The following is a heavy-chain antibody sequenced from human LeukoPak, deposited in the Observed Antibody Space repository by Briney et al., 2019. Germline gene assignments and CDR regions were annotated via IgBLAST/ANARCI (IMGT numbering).Heavy chain of an antibody. Sequence: GASVKVSCKASGYSFTSHGIYWVRQAPGQGPEWMAWISAYNGNTNYAQNFQGRVTVTTDTSTSTAYMELKSLTSDDTAIYYCARAGYNNGWFDYWGQGTLVTVSS. V-gene: IGHV1-18*01. CDR2: ISAYNGNT. D-gene: IGHD6-19*01. CDR1: GYSFTSHG. CDR3: ARAGYNNGWFDY. J-gene: IGHJ5*01.